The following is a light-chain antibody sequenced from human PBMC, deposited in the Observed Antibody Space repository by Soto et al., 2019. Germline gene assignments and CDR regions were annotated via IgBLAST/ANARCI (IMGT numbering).Light chain of an antibody. CDR1: QSVSSS. J-gene: IGKJ4*01. CDR3: QQSYSTPLT. CDR2: DAS. V-gene: IGKV3-11*01. Sequence: EIVLTQSPGPLSLSPGERATLSCRASQSVSSSLAWYQQKPGQAPRLLIFDASTRATGIPARFSGSGSETDFTLTISSLLPEDFATYYCQQSYSTPLTFGGGTKVDIK.